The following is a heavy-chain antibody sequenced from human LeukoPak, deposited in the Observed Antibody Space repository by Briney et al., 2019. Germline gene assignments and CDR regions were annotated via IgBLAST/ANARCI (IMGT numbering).Heavy chain of an antibody. J-gene: IGHJ4*02. CDR1: GGSISSSSYY. Sequence: PSETLSLTCTVSGGSISSSSYYWGWIRQPPGKGLEWIGEINHSGSTNYNPSLKSRVTISVDTSKNQFSLKLSSVTAADTAVYYCARPGGSYPSLFYWGQGTLVTVSS. CDR2: INHSGST. V-gene: IGHV4-39*07. CDR3: ARPGGSYPSLFY. D-gene: IGHD1-26*01.